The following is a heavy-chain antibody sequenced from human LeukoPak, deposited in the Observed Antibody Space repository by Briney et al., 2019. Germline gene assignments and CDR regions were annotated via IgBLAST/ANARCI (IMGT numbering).Heavy chain of an antibody. D-gene: IGHD5-12*01. Sequence: SVKVSCKASGGTFSSNAISWVRQAPGQGLEWMGWIIPIFGTANYAQKFQGRVTITADKSTSTAYMELSSLRSEDTAVYFCARSFGSGYDYYYYFMDVWGKGTTVTVSS. CDR1: GGTFSSNA. CDR3: ARSFGSGYDYYYYFMDV. J-gene: IGHJ6*03. CDR2: IIPIFGTA. V-gene: IGHV1-69*06.